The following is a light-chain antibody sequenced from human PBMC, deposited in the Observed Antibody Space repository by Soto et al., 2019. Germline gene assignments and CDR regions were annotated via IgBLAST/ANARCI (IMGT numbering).Light chain of an antibody. Sequence: MTQSPSSLSASVGDRVTVTCRASRSVTNYLKWYQQKPGKAPKLLTYGASTRATGIPARFSGSGSGTEFTLTISSLQSEDFAVYYCQQYNNWPPITFGQGTRLEIK. V-gene: IGKV3-15*01. CDR3: QQYNNWPPIT. CDR1: RSVTNY. CDR2: GAS. J-gene: IGKJ5*01.